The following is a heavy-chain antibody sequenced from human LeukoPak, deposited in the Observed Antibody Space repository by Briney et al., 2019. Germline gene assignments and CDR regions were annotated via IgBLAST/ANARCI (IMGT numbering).Heavy chain of an antibody. V-gene: IGHV4-59*01. Sequence: SETLSLTCTVSGGSISSYYWSWIRQPPGKGLEWIGYIYYSGSTNYNPSLKSRVTISVGTSKNQFSLKLSSVTAADTAVYYCARDYYDSRDAFDIWGQGTMVTVSS. J-gene: IGHJ3*02. CDR2: IYYSGST. CDR1: GGSISSYY. D-gene: IGHD3-22*01. CDR3: ARDYYDSRDAFDI.